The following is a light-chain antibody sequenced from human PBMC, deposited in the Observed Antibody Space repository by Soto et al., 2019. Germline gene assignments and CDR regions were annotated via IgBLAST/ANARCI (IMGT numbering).Light chain of an antibody. Sequence: QSALTQPASVSGSPGQSITISCTGTSSDVGGYNYVSWYQQHPGKAPKLMIYEVSNRPSGVSNRFSGSKSGNTASLTISGLQAEDEADYYCSSYTSNSTVFGGGTKLTVL. CDR2: EVS. CDR3: SSYTSNSTV. J-gene: IGLJ3*02. CDR1: SSDVGGYNY. V-gene: IGLV2-14*01.